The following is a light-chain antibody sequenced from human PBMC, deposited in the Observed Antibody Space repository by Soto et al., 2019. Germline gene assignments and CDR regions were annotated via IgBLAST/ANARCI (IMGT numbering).Light chain of an antibody. Sequence: IVLTQSPATLSLSPGERATLSCRASQRVSSYLAWYQQRPGQAPRLLIYDGSSRATGIPARFSGSGFGTDFTLTIASLEPEDFAVYYCQQYNNWPLTFGGGTKVEIK. V-gene: IGKV3-11*01. J-gene: IGKJ4*01. CDR3: QQYNNWPLT. CDR1: QRVSSY. CDR2: DGS.